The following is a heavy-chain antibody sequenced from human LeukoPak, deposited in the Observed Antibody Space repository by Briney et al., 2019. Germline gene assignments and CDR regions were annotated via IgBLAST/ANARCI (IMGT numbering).Heavy chain of an antibody. V-gene: IGHV3-21*01. CDR2: ISSSSSYI. J-gene: IGHJ3*02. CDR3: ARSLVRGINAFDI. D-gene: IGHD3-10*01. CDR1: GFTFSSYS. Sequence: GGSLRLSCAASGFTFSSYSMNWVRQAPGKGLEWVSSISSSSSYIYYADSVKGRFTISRDNAKNSLYLQMNSLRAEDTAVYYCARSLVRGINAFDIWGQGTMVTVSS.